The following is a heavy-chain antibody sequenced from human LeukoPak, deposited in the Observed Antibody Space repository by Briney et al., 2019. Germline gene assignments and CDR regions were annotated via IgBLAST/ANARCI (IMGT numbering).Heavy chain of an antibody. CDR1: GYSISSGYY. J-gene: IGHJ4*02. D-gene: IGHD3-9*01. V-gene: IGHV4-38-2*02. Sequence: SETLSLTCTVSGYSISSGYYWGWIRQPPGKGLEWIGSIYHSGSTYYNPSLKSRVTISVDTSKNQFSLKLSSVTAADTAVYYCAGGILTTNFDYWGQGTLVTVSS. CDR3: AGGILTTNFDY. CDR2: IYHSGST.